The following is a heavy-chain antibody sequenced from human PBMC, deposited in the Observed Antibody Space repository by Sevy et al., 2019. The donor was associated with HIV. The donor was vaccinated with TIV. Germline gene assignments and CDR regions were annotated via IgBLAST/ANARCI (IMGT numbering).Heavy chain of an antibody. CDR3: ARGRKTTQEWLEELDYYYGVDV. Sequence: GGSLRLSCAASGFTFSTYDMHWVRQAPGKGLEWVAYIRYDGSNKYYADSVRGRFTISRENSKKTLYLQMNSLRAEDTAVYYCARGRKTTQEWLEELDYYYGVDVWGQGTTVTVSS. J-gene: IGHJ6*02. CDR2: IRYDGSNK. D-gene: IGHD2-8*01. CDR1: GFTFSTYD. V-gene: IGHV3-30*02.